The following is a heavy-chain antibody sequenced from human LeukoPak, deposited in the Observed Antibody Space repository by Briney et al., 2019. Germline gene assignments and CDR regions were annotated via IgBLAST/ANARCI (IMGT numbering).Heavy chain of an antibody. V-gene: IGHV4-39*07. J-gene: IGHJ5*02. Sequence: SETLSLTCTVSGGSISGSGYYWVWIRQPPGKGLEWIATIYYTGSTYYNPSLKSRVTISVDTSKNQFSLRLSSVTVADTAVYYCASSPVDFWSGFFQKNWFDPWGQGTLVTVSS. D-gene: IGHD3-3*01. CDR2: IYYTGST. CDR1: GGSISGSGYY. CDR3: ASSPVDFWSGFFQKNWFDP.